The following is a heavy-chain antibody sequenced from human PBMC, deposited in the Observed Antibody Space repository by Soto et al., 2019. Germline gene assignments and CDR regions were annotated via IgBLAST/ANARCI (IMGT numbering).Heavy chain of an antibody. D-gene: IGHD3-9*01. V-gene: IGHV3-23*01. CDR1: GFTFSNYA. J-gene: IGHJ4*02. CDR2: IGGGGGVA. CDR3: AKDVVARYDILTAYPYFDY. Sequence: EVQLLESGGTLVQPGGSLRLSCSASGFTFSNYAMSWVRQAPGKGLEWVSGIGGGGGVAYYADSVTGRFTMSRDNSTNTLYLQMVSLRAEDTAVYFCAKDVVARYDILTAYPYFDYWGQGTLVTVSS.